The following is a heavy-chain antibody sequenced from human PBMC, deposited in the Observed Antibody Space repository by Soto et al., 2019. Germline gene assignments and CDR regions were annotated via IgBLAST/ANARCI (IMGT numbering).Heavy chain of an antibody. CDR3: ARGGYDFWMNYYYYYMDV. V-gene: IGHV1-2*04. J-gene: IGHJ6*03. Sequence: ASVKVSCKASGYTFTGYYMHWVRQAPGQGLEWMGWINPNSGGTNYAQKFQGWVTMTRDTSISTAYMELSRLRSDDTAVYYCARGGYDFWMNYYYYYMDVWGKGTTVTVSS. CDR2: INPNSGGT. CDR1: GYTFTGYY. D-gene: IGHD3-3*01.